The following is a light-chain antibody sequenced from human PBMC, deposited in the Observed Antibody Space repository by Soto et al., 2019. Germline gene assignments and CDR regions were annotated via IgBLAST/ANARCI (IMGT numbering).Light chain of an antibody. CDR3: GAWDDSLNTVL. Sequence: QSVLTQPPSVSAAPGQTVTISCSGSNSNIGNNYVSWYQQLPGTAPKLLIYDSNRRPSGIPDRFSGSKSGTSATLGITGLQTGDEADYYCGAWDDSLNTVLFGGGTKLTVL. V-gene: IGLV1-51*01. J-gene: IGLJ2*01. CDR2: DSN. CDR1: NSNIGNNY.